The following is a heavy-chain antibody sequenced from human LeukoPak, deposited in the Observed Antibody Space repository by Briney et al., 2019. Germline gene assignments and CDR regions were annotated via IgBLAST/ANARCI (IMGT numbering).Heavy chain of an antibody. CDR2: TSGDGITT. D-gene: IGHD4-23*01. J-gene: IGHJ4*02. CDR1: GFTFHNYA. CDR3: ATDHAYGGADY. Sequence: PGGSLRLSCASSGFTFHNYAIHWVRQAPGKGLEWVSLTSGDGITTYFADSVKGRFTISRDNSKSSLFLQMNSLRTEDTALYYCATDHAYGGADYWGQGTLVTVSS. V-gene: IGHV3-43*02.